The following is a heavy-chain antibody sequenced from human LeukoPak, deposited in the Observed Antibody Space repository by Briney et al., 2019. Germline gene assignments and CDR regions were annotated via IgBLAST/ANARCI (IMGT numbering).Heavy chain of an antibody. CDR2: IYYGGST. CDR1: GASISTSDYY. V-gene: IGHV4-39*01. CDR3: ARLGRTYYDFWSGP. J-gene: IGHJ5*02. Sequence: KSSETLSLTCTVSGASISTSDYYWGWIRQPPGKGLEWIGTIYYGGSTYYNPSLKSRVTISVGTSKDQFSLKLSSVTAADTAVYYCARLGRTYYDFWSGPWGQGTLVTVSS. D-gene: IGHD3-3*01.